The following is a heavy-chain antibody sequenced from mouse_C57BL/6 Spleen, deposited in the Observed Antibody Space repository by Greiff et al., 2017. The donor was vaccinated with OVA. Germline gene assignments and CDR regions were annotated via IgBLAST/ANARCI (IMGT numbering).Heavy chain of an antibody. CDR2: IGPGSGST. Sequence: QVQLQQSGAELVKPGASVKISCKASGYTFTDYYINWVKQRPGQGLEWIGKIGPGSGSTYYNEKFKGKATLTAAKSSSTAYMQHSSLTSEDSAVYFCAREKIYYDYDGDYYAMDYWGQGTSVTVSS. V-gene: IGHV1-77*01. CDR1: GYTFTDYY. CDR3: AREKIYYDYDGDYYAMDY. J-gene: IGHJ4*01. D-gene: IGHD2-4*01.